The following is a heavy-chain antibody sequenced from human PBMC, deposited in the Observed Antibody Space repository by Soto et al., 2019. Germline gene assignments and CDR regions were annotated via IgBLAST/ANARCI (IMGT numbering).Heavy chain of an antibody. Sequence: ASVKVSCKASGYTFTSYYMHWVRQAPGQGLEWMGIINPSGGTTSYALKFQGRVTITTDTSTSTAYMELRSLRSDDTAVYYCARDRGSGWFVYWGQGTRVTVSS. CDR3: ARDRGSGWFVY. J-gene: IGHJ5*01. V-gene: IGHV1-46*01. CDR1: GYTFTSYY. CDR2: INPSGGTT. D-gene: IGHD6-19*01.